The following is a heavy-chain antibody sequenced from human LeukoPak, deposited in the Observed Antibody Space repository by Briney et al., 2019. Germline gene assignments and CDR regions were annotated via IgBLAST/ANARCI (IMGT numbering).Heavy chain of an antibody. CDR2: ISGSGGTI. D-gene: IGHD3-10*02. CDR1: GITFKNYE. Sequence: GGSLRLSCAVSGITFKNYEMNWVRQAPGKGMEWVSYISGSGGTIYYADSVKGRFTISRDNAMNSFYLQLNSLRAEDTAVYYCAELGITMIGGVWGKGTTVTISS. J-gene: IGHJ6*04. V-gene: IGHV3-48*03. CDR3: AELGITMIGGV.